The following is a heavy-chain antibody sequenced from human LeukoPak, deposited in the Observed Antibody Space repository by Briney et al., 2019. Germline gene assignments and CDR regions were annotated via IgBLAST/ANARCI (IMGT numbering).Heavy chain of an antibody. CDR1: GFTFSSYS. J-gene: IGHJ4*02. V-gene: IGHV3-48*04. Sequence: GGSLRLSCAASGFTFSSYSMNWVRQAPGKGLEWVSSISSSGSTIYYADSVKGRFTISRDNAKNSLYLQMNSLRAEDTAVYYCARDYRVVSGYGLFDHWGQGTLVTVSS. CDR2: ISSSGSTI. CDR3: ARDYRVVSGYGLFDH. D-gene: IGHD5-12*01.